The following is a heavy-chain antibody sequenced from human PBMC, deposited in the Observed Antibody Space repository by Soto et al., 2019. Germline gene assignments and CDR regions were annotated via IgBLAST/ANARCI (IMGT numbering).Heavy chain of an antibody. D-gene: IGHD3-10*01. CDR2: LYSGGCT. J-gene: IGHJ4*02. V-gene: IGHV3-66*01. Sequence: EVQLVESGGGLVQPGGSLRLSCAVSGLTVSSNYMSWVRQAPGKGLEWVSVLYSGGCTYNADSVKGRFTISRDNSKSTLYLQMNSLRAEDTAVYYCARVYGSGIPDSFDYWGQGTLVTVSS. CDR3: ARVYGSGIPDSFDY. CDR1: GLTVSSNY.